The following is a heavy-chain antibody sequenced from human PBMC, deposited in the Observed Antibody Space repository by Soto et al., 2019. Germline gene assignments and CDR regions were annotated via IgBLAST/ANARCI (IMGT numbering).Heavy chain of an antibody. J-gene: IGHJ4*02. D-gene: IGHD4-17*01. Sequence: QVQLVESGGGVVQPGRSLRLSCAASGFTFSSYAMHWVRQAPGKGLEWVAVISYDGSNKYYADSVKGRFTISRDNSKNTLYLQMNSLRAEDTAVYYGARDRGVMTTGTIVFDYWGQGTLVTVSS. CDR2: ISYDGSNK. CDR3: ARDRGVMTTGTIVFDY. V-gene: IGHV3-30-3*01. CDR1: GFTFSSYA.